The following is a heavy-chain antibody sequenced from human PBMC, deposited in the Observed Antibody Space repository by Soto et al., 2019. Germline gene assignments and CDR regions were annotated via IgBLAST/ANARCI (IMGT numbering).Heavy chain of an antibody. V-gene: IGHV3-30*18. Sequence: GGSLRLSCAASGFTFSSYGMHWVRQAPGKGLEWVAVISYDGSNKYYADSVKGRFTISRDNSKNTLYLQMNSLRAEDTAVYYCAKLMTTVTTDWFDPWGQGTLVTVSS. CDR1: GFTFSSYG. CDR3: AKLMTTVTTDWFDP. CDR2: ISYDGSNK. J-gene: IGHJ5*02. D-gene: IGHD4-4*01.